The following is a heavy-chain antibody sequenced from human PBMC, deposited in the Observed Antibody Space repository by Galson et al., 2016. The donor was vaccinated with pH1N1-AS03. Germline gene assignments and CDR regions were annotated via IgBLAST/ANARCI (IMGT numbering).Heavy chain of an antibody. CDR3: ARERDSSSSSIFVY. J-gene: IGHJ4*02. CDR1: GGTFSTNG. V-gene: IGHV1-69*11. D-gene: IGHD6-6*01. Sequence: SVKVSCKASGGTFSTNGFTWVRQAPGQGLEWMGRIIPMLSRGNYAQKFQGRVTIIADVSTSTTYMELSNLTSEDTAIYYCARERDSSSSSIFVYWGQGTQVTVSS. CDR2: IIPMLSRG.